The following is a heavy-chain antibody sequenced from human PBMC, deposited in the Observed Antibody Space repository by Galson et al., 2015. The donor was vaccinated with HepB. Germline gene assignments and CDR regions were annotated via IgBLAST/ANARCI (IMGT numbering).Heavy chain of an antibody. D-gene: IGHD6-19*01. CDR3: AKGIAVGRYTYYFDY. J-gene: IGHJ4*02. CDR1: GFTFSSYG. V-gene: IGHV3-30*18. CDR2: ISYDGSNK. Sequence: SLRLSCAASGFTFSSYGMHWVRQAPGKGLEWVAVISYDGSNKYYADSVKGRFTISRDNSKNTLYLQMNSLRAEDTAVYYCAKGIAVGRYTYYFDYWGQGTLVSVSS.